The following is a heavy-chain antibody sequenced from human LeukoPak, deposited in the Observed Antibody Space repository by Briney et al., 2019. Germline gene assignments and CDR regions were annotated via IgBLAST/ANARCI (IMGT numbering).Heavy chain of an antibody. J-gene: IGHJ3*01. CDR1: GYTFSTYG. CDR2: ISAYNGNA. Sequence: ASVKVSCKASGYTFSTYGISWVRQAPGQGLEWMGWISAYNGNANYAQKLQGRVTITTDTSTSTAYMELRSLRSDDTAIYYCARDGELPHDGFDLWGQGTMVTVSS. D-gene: IGHD3-10*01. CDR3: ARDGELPHDGFDL. V-gene: IGHV1-18*01.